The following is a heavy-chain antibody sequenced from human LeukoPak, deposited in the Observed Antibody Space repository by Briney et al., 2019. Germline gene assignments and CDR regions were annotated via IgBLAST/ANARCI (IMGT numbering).Heavy chain of an antibody. CDR3: ARDGGGDYRESIDY. CDR1: GGTFSSYA. J-gene: IGHJ4*02. D-gene: IGHD4-17*01. V-gene: IGHV1-69*04. CDR2: IIPILGIA. Sequence: ASVKVSCKASGGTFSSYAISWVRQAPGQGLEWMGRIIPILGIANYAQKFQGRVTITADKSTSTAYMELNSLRAEDTAVYYCARDGGGDYRESIDYWGQGTLVTVSS.